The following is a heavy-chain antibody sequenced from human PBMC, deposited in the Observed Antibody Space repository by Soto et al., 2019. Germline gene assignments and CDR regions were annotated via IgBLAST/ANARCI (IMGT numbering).Heavy chain of an antibody. V-gene: IGHV4-59*01. CDR1: GGSIISYY. CDR3: ARARITIFGVVSYGMDV. D-gene: IGHD3-3*01. Sequence: SETLSLTCTVSGGSIISYYWSWILQPPWKGLEWIGYIYYSGSTNYNPSLKSRVTISVDTSKNQFSLKLSSVTAADTAVYFCARARITIFGVVSYGMDVWGQGTTVTVSS. CDR2: IYYSGST. J-gene: IGHJ6*02.